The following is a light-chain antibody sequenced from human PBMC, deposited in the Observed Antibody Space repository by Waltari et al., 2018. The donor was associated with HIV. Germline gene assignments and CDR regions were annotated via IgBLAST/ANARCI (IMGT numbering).Light chain of an antibody. J-gene: IGLJ1*01. CDR2: DVS. V-gene: IGLV2-14*03. CDR1: SSDVGCYNY. Sequence: QSALTQPASVSGSPSQSITISRTAPSSDVGCYNYVPWYQQHPGKAPKLMIYDVSNRPSGLSDRFSGSKSGNTASLTISGLQAEDEADYYCSSYTSSSTPYVFGTGTKVTVL. CDR3: SSYTSSSTPYV.